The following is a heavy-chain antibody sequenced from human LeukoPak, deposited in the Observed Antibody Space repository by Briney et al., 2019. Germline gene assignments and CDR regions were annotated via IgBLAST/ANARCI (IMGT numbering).Heavy chain of an antibody. D-gene: IGHD6-6*01. V-gene: IGHV4-4*02. CDR1: GGSISSSNW. CDR2: IYHSGST. J-gene: IGHJ4*02. CDR3: ARGWIAARRAPYFDY. Sequence: SETLSLTCAVSGGSISSSNWWSWVRQPPGKGLEWIGEIYHSGSTNYNPSLKSRVTISVDKSKNQFSLKLSYVTAADTAVYYCARGWIAARRAPYFDYWGQGTLVTVSS.